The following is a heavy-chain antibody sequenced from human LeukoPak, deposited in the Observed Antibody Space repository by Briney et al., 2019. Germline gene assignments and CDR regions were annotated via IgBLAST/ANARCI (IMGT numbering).Heavy chain of an antibody. CDR2: IYYSGST. CDR1: GYSISSGYY. D-gene: IGHD1-26*01. J-gene: IGHJ4*02. Sequence: SETLSLTCTVSGYSISSGYYWGWIRQPPGKGLEWIGSIYYSGSTYYNPSLKSRVTISVDTSKNQFSLKLSSVTAADTAVYYCARVGTLWVGATTIDYWGQGTLVTVSS. CDR3: ARVGTLWVGATTIDY. V-gene: IGHV4-38-2*02.